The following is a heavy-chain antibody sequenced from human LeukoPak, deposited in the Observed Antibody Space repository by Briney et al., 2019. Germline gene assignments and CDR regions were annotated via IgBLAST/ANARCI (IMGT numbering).Heavy chain of an antibody. J-gene: IGHJ4*02. CDR2: IYHSGGT. CDR3: VGNGYYALDY. V-gene: IGHV4-4*02. D-gene: IGHD2/OR15-2a*01. CDR1: GDPINSFDW. Sequence: SETLSLTCAASGDPINSFDWWSWVRQSPARGLEWIGEIYHSGGTNYNPSLKSRVTISVDKSKNHLSLKLTSVTAANTAVYFCVGNGYYALDYWGQGAQVTVAS.